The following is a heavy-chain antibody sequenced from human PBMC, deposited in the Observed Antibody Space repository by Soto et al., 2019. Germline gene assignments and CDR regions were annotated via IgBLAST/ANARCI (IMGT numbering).Heavy chain of an antibody. V-gene: IGHV4-59*01. Sequence: SETLSLTCTVSGGSISSYYWSWIRQPPGKGLEWIGYIYYSGSTNYNPSLKSRVTISVDTSKNQFSLKLSSVTAADTAVYYCARGRYYDFWSGYFDFGYWGQGTLVTVSS. J-gene: IGHJ4*02. CDR1: GGSISSYY. CDR2: IYYSGST. D-gene: IGHD3-3*01. CDR3: ARGRYYDFWSGYFDFGY.